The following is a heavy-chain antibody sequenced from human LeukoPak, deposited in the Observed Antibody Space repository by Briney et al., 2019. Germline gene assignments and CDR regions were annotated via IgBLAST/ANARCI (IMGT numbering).Heavy chain of an antibody. J-gene: IGHJ6*03. CDR2: ISAYNGNT. V-gene: IGHV1-18*01. CDR1: GYTFTSYG. D-gene: IGHD3-10*01. Sequence: GASVKVSCKASGYTFTSYGISWVRQAPGQGLEWMGWISAYNGNTNYAQKLQGRVTMTTDTSTSTAYMELRSLRSDDTAVYYCARGGPSATYYGSGVPYYYYYMDVWGKGTTVTISS. CDR3: ARGGPSATYYGSGVPYYYYYMDV.